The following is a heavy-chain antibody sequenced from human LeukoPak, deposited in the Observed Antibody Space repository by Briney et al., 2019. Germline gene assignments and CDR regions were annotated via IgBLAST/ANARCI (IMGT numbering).Heavy chain of an antibody. V-gene: IGHV3-30*02. CDR3: AKEYYYDSSGYSSAFDI. J-gene: IGHJ3*02. Sequence: PGGSLRLSCAASGFTFSSYGMHWVRQAPGKGLEWVAFIRYDGSNKYYADSVKGRFTISRDNSKNTLYLQMNSLRAEDTAVYYCAKEYYYDSSGYSSAFDIWGQGTMVTVSS. CDR2: IRYDGSNK. CDR1: GFTFSSYG. D-gene: IGHD3-22*01.